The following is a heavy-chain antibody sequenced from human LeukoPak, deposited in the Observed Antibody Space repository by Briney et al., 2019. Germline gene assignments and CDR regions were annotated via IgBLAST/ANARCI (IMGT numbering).Heavy chain of an antibody. D-gene: IGHD1-26*01. CDR2: ISYDGSNK. J-gene: IGHJ4*02. Sequence: GGSLRLSCAASRFTFSSYGMHWVRQAPGKGLEWVAVISYDGSNKYYADSVKGRFTISRDNSKNTLYLQMNSLRAEDTAVYYCAKDLAQVFQVGATIDYWGQGTLVTVSS. CDR1: RFTFSSYG. CDR3: AKDLAQVFQVGATIDY. V-gene: IGHV3-30*18.